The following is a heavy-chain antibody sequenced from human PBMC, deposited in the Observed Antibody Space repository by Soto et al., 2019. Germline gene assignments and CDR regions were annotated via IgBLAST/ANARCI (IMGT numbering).Heavy chain of an antibody. Sequence: SETLSLTCTVSGYSISSGYHWAWIRQPPGKGLEWLGSVHYSGNTYYNPSLKSRLTISVDKSKNQFSLNLSSVTAADTAVYYCARQDRVVAEGRWFDPWGKGTPVT. D-gene: IGHD2-15*01. CDR2: VHYSGNT. CDR3: ARQDRVVAEGRWFDP. CDR1: GYSISSGYH. J-gene: IGHJ5*02. V-gene: IGHV4-38-2*02.